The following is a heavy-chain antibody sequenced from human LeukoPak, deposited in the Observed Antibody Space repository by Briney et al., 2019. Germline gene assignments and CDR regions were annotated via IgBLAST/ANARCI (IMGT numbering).Heavy chain of an antibody. CDR2: IYANGNT. J-gene: IGHJ4*02. D-gene: IGHD3-3*01. CDR1: GFTVSGNY. CDR3: AREDPFGVVIMG. Sequence: GGSLRLSCAVCGFTVSGNYITWVRQAPGKGLEGVSVIYANGNTYYADSMQGRLTISRDKSKNTVFLQMNSLRAEDTAMYYCAREDPFGVVIMGRGQGTLVTVSS. V-gene: IGHV3-53*01.